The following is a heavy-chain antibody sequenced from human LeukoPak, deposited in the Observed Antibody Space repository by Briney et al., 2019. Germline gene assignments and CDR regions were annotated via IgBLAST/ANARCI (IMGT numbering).Heavy chain of an antibody. J-gene: IGHJ5*01. Sequence: PSETLSLTCTVSGGSISSSSYYWGWIRHPPGKGLEWIGSIYYSGSTYYNPSLKSRVTISVDTSKNQFSLKLSSVTAADTAVYYCARESSGWFDYWGQGTLVTVSS. CDR2: IYYSGST. CDR3: ARESSGWFDY. CDR1: GGSISSSSYY. V-gene: IGHV4-39*07. D-gene: IGHD6-19*01.